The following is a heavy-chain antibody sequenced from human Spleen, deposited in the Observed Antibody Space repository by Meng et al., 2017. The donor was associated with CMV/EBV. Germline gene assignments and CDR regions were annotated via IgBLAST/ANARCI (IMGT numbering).Heavy chain of an antibody. J-gene: IGHJ4*02. CDR2: ISSSSNYI. Sequence: SCAASGFTFSSYNMNWVRQAPGKGLEWVSSISSSSNYIYYADSVKGRFTISRDNAKDSVYLQMNSLRAEDTAVYYCARDLIMLYAGDYWGQGTLVTVSS. CDR1: GFTFSSYN. V-gene: IGHV3-21*01. CDR3: ARDLIMLYAGDY. D-gene: IGHD2-8*01.